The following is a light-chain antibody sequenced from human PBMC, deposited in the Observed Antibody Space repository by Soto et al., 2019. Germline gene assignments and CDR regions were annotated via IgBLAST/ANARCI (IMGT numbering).Light chain of an antibody. CDR2: KAI. V-gene: IGKV1-5*03. CDR3: EGYYDYQYV. J-gene: IGKJ2*01. Sequence: DIQMTQSPSTLSASVGDRDTITCRASQSITTWLAWYQQKPGQAPTLLIYKAINLQSGVRSWFSGSGSGTEFTRTTSSLQPDGFGADDCEGYYDYQYVFGQGNKL. CDR1: QSITTW.